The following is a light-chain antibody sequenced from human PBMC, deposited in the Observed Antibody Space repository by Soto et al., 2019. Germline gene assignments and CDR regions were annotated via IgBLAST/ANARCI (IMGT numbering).Light chain of an antibody. CDR3: QHYNSYSEA. CDR1: QTISSW. CDR2: KAS. J-gene: IGKJ1*01. V-gene: IGKV1-5*03. Sequence: DIQMTQSPSTLSGSLVERVTITCRASQTISSWLAWYQQKPGKAPKLLIYKASTLKSGVPSRFSGSGSGTEFTLTISSLQPDDFATYYCQHYNSYSEAFGQGTKV.